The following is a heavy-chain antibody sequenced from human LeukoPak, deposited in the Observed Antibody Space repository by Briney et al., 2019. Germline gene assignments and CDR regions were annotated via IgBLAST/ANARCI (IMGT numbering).Heavy chain of an antibody. CDR2: ISSSSSYI. Sequence: GGSLRLSCAASGFTFSSYSMNWVRQAPGKGLGWVSSISSSSSYIYYADSVKGRFTISRDNAKNSLYLQMNSLRAEDTAVYYCARPYYDSSGYNDYWGQGTLVTVSS. CDR3: ARPYYDSSGYNDY. D-gene: IGHD3-22*01. J-gene: IGHJ4*02. V-gene: IGHV3-21*01. CDR1: GFTFSSYS.